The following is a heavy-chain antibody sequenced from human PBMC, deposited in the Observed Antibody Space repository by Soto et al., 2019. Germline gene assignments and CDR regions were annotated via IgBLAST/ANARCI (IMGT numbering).Heavy chain of an antibody. V-gene: IGHV3-23*01. D-gene: IGHD1-26*01. J-gene: IGHJ4*02. CDR2: FSGGGDSS. Sequence: GGSLRLSCAASGFTFSSSAMSWGRQAPGKGLEWVSGFSGGGDSSYYADSVKGRFTISRDNSKNTLYLQMNSLRVEDTAVYYCARGERQMGRLDYWGQGTLVTVSS. CDR3: ARGERQMGRLDY. CDR1: GFTFSSSA.